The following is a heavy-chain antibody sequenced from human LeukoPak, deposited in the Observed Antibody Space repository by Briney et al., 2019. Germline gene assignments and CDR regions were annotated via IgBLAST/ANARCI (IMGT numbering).Heavy chain of an antibody. D-gene: IGHD3-22*01. CDR2: ISSSGSTI. CDR1: GLTFSDYY. Sequence: GGSLRLSCAASGLTFSDYYMSWIRQAPGKGLEWVSYISSSGSTIYYADSVKGRFTISRDNAKNSLYLQMNSLRAEDTAVYYCARDRSYYDSSGYAYWGQGTLVTVSS. J-gene: IGHJ4*02. CDR3: ARDRSYYDSSGYAY. V-gene: IGHV3-11*01.